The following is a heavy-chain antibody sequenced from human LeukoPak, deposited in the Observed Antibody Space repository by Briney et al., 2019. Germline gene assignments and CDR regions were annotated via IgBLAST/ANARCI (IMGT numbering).Heavy chain of an antibody. CDR3: ARDTRSYDSSGYYFFDF. D-gene: IGHD3-22*01. Sequence: SQTLSLTCTVSGASIRSYYWNWLRQPPGKGLEWVGYINYSGSTNFNPSLKSRATISMDTSKHHFSLKLSSVTAADTAVYYCARDTRSYDSSGYYFFDFWGQGTLVTVSS. CDR1: GASIRSYY. J-gene: IGHJ4*02. CDR2: INYSGST. V-gene: IGHV4-59*01.